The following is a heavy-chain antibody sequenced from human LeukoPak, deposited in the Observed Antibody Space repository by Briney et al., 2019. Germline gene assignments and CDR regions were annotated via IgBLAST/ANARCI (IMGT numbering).Heavy chain of an antibody. CDR2: INHSGST. CDR1: GGSFSGYY. J-gene: IGHJ5*02. CDR3: ARGHCSSTSCYPAATFDP. D-gene: IGHD2-2*01. Sequence: SETLSLTCAVYGGSFSGYYWGWIRQPPGKGLEWIGEINHSGSTNYNPSLKSRVTISVDTSKNQFSLKLSSVTAADTAVYYCARGHCSSTSCYPAATFDPWGQGTLVTVSS. V-gene: IGHV4-34*01.